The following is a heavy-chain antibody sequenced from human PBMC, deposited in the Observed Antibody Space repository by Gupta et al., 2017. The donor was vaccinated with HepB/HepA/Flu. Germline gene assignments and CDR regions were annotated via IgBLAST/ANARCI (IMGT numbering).Heavy chain of an antibody. CDR2: INPNGRTI. CDR1: GLTVSSYW. V-gene: IGHV3-74*01. D-gene: IGHD4-17*01. CDR3: SRDTYGPNDY. Sequence: EEQLVESGGGLVQRGGSLRLSCAASGLTVSSYWMHWVRQAPEKGLVWVARINPNGRTINYAYSLKGRITISRDNTKNTLNLQMNSLRADDTADYYCSRDTYGPNDYWGQGTLVTVSS. J-gene: IGHJ4*02.